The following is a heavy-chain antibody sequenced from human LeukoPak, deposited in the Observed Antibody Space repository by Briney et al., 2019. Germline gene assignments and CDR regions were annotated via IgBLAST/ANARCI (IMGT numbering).Heavy chain of an antibody. CDR3: ARDNSWPGRYYYYYMDV. D-gene: IGHD6-13*01. Sequence: GASVKVSCKASGYTFTGYYMHWVRQAPGQGLEWMGWINPNSGGTNYAQKFQGRVTMTRDTSISTAYMELSRLRSDDTAVYYCARDNSWPGRYYYYYMDVWGKGTTVTISS. CDR2: INPNSGGT. CDR1: GYTFTGYY. J-gene: IGHJ6*03. V-gene: IGHV1-2*02.